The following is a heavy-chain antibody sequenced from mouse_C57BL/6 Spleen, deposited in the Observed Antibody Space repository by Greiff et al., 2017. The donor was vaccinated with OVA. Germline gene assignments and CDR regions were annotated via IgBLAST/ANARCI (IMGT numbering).Heavy chain of an antibody. CDR1: GYTFTSYW. CDR3: ARDYYSNYSFDY. Sequence: VQLQQPGAELVMPGASVKLSCKASGYTFTSYWMHWVKQRPGQGLEWIGEIDPSDSYTNYNQKFKGKSTLTVDKSSSTAYMQLSSLTSEDSAVYYCARDYYSNYSFDYWGQGTTLTVSS. J-gene: IGHJ2*01. D-gene: IGHD2-5*01. V-gene: IGHV1-69*01. CDR2: IDPSDSYT.